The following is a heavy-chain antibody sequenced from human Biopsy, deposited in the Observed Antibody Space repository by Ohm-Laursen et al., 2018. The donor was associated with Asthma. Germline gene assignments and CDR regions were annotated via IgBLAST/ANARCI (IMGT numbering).Heavy chain of an antibody. J-gene: IGHJ4*02. CDR2: ISKDASTQ. V-gene: IGHV3-30*07. CDR3: GRERSYMVDY. D-gene: IGHD3-10*01. Sequence: SLRLSRAASGFSFSNFAIHWVRQAPGKGLEWVGVISKDASTQDYADSVKGRFTMARDNSKNTLDLQMNSLRVEDTALYYCGRERSYMVDYWGQGTLVIVSS. CDR1: GFSFSNFA.